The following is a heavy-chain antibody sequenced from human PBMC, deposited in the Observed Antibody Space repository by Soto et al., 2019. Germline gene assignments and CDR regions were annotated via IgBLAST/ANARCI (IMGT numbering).Heavy chain of an antibody. CDR2: IKSKADGGTT. CDR1: GLIFSNAW. Sequence: GSLRLSCATSGLIFSNAWINWVRQAPGKGLEWVGRIKSKADGGTTDFAAPVKGRFAISRDDSKNMMYMEMSSLRTEDTAGYYCTTDPYINMPIVRFDYWGQGTLVPVPS. J-gene: IGHJ4*02. D-gene: IGHD2-2*01. CDR3: TTDPYINMPIVRFDY. V-gene: IGHV3-15*07.